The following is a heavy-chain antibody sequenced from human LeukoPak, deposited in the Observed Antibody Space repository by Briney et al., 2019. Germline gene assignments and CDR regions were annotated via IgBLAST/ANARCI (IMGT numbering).Heavy chain of an antibody. CDR3: ARGQADTAMYYYYYYMDV. D-gene: IGHD5-18*01. CDR1: GGSISSGDYH. CDR2: IYYSGGT. Sequence: PSETLSLTCTVSGGSISSGDYHWSWIRQPPGKGLEWIGYIYYSGGTYYNPSLKSRVTISVDTSKNQFSLKLSSVTAADTAVYYCARGQADTAMYYYYYYMDVWGKGTTVTVSS. J-gene: IGHJ6*03. V-gene: IGHV4-30-4*08.